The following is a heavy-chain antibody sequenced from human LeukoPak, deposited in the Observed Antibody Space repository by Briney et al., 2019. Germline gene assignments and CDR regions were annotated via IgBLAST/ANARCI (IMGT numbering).Heavy chain of an antibody. J-gene: IGHJ4*02. CDR1: GGSLSGYY. V-gene: IGHV4-34*12. CDR2: IIHSGST. Sequence: PPETLSLTCALYGGSLSGYYSSWIRHPPGKGLEWIGEIIHSGSTNYNPSLKSRVTISVDTSKNQCSLKLSSVTAADTAVYYCARLTYSSGEARFDYWGQGTLVTVSS. CDR3: ARLTYSSGEARFDY. D-gene: IGHD6-19*01.